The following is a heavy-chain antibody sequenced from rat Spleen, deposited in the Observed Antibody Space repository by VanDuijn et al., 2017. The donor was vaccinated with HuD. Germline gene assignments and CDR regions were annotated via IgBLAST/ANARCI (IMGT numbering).Heavy chain of an antibody. J-gene: IGHJ4*01. CDR2: IWAGGGT. CDR3: ARHLREASGVMDV. CDR1: GFSLHSYH. V-gene: IGHV2-72*01. D-gene: IGHD4-3*01. Sequence: QVQLKESGPGLVQPSQTLSLTCTVSGFSLHSYHVSWVRQPPGKSLVWMGTIWAGGGTTYNSAVQSRLSISRDTSKSQVFLKMNSLQPEDTGTYYCARHLREASGVMDVWGQGASVTVSS.